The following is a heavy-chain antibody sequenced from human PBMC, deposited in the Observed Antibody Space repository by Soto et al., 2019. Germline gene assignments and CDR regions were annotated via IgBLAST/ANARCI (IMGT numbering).Heavy chain of an antibody. CDR1: CGSVSSGGYY. D-gene: IGHD3-3*01. V-gene: IGHV4-31*02. CDR2: IYYSGST. J-gene: IGHJ4*02. Sequence: SEPRSLTWTVACGSVSSGGYYWIFVRRHPGNGLEWIGYIYYSGSTYYNPSLKSRVTISVDTSKNQFSLKLSSVTAADTAVYYCARADYDFWSGYYLLGYADYLVQGTPVPVSS. CDR3: ARADYDFWSGYYLLGYADY.